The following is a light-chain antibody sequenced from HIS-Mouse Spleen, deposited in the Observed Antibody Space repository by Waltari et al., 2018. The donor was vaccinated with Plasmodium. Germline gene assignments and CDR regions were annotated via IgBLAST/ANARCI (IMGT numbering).Light chain of an antibody. V-gene: IGLV1-47*01. J-gene: IGLJ3*02. CDR2: RNK. CDR3: AAWDDSLSGWV. CDR1: SSNPGSTY. Sequence: QSVLTQPPSASGTPGQRVTISCSGRSSNPGSTYVYCYQQLPGTAPKLLIYRNKQRPSGVPDRFSGSKSGTSASLAISGLRSEDEADYYCAAWDDSLSGWVFGGGTKLTVL.